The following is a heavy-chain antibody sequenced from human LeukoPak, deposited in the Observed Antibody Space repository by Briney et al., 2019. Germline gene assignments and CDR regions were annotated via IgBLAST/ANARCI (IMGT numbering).Heavy chain of an antibody. D-gene: IGHD3-10*01. V-gene: IGHV3-48*04. CDR3: ARGPGVTMVRGAYAFDI. CDR2: ISSSSSTI. J-gene: IGHJ3*02. Sequence: QSGGSLRLSCAASGFTFSSYSMNWVRQAPGKGLEWVSYISSSSSTIYYADSVKGRFTISRDNAKNSLYLQMNSLRAEDTAVYYCARGPGVTMVRGAYAFDIWGQGTMVTVSS. CDR1: GFTFSSYS.